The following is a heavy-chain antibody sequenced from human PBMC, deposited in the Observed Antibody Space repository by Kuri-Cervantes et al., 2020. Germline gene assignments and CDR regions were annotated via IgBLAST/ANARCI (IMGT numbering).Heavy chain of an antibody. CDR1: GFTFSSYS. CDR3: ARDLRYCSSTSCFAFYGMDV. J-gene: IGHJ6*02. CDR2: INSDGSST. V-gene: IGHV3-74*01. D-gene: IGHD2-2*01. Sequence: GESLKISCAASGFTFSSYSMNWVRQAPEKGLEWVSRINSDGSSTSYADSVKGRFTISRDNAKNTLYLQMNSLRAEDTAVYYCARDLRYCSSTSCFAFYGMDVWGQGTTVTVSS.